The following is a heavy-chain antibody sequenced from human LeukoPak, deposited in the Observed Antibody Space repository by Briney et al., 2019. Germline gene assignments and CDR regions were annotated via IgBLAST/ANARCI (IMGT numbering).Heavy chain of an antibody. CDR3: ARGRSWWSY. V-gene: IGHV4-34*01. CDR1: GGSFSGYY. J-gene: IGHJ4*02. CDR2: INHSGST. D-gene: IGHD2-8*02. Sequence: SETLSLTCAVYGGSFSGYYWSWIRQPPGKGLEWIGEINHSGSTNYNPSLKSRVTISVDTSKNQFSLKLSSVTAADTAVYYCARGRSWWSYWGQGTLVTVSS.